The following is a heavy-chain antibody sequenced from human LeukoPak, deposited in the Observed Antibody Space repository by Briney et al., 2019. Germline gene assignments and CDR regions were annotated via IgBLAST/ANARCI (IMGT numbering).Heavy chain of an antibody. CDR3: ARATRYYYGSGSYSHFDY. V-gene: IGHV1-2*02. Sequence: ASVKVSCKASGYTFTGYYMHWVRQAPGQGLEWMGWINPNSGDTNYAQKFQGRVTMTRDTSISTAYRELSSLRSDDTAVYYCARATRYYYGSGSYSHFDYWGQGTLVTVSS. CDR1: GYTFTGYY. D-gene: IGHD3-10*01. CDR2: INPNSGDT. J-gene: IGHJ4*02.